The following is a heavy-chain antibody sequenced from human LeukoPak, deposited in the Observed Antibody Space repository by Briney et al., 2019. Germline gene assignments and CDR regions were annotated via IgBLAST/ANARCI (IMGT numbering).Heavy chain of an antibody. CDR1: GGSFSGYY. Sequence: SETLSLTCAVYGGSFSGYYWSWIRQPPGKGLEWIGEINHSGSTNYNPSLKSRVTISVDTSKNQFSLKLSSVTAADTAVYYCARFFLPSLQCFDYWGQGTLVTVSS. CDR3: ARFFLPSLQCFDY. V-gene: IGHV4-34*01. D-gene: IGHD2/OR15-2a*01. J-gene: IGHJ4*02. CDR2: INHSGST.